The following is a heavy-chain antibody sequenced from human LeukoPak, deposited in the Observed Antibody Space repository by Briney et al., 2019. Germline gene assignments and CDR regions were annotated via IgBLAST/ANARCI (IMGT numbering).Heavy chain of an antibody. CDR3: ARMGDYYYMDV. J-gene: IGHJ6*03. V-gene: IGHV4-38-2*01. CDR1: GYSISSGYY. CDR2: IYHSWST. Sequence: SDTPSLTYAVSGYSISSGYYWGRNRQPPGQGREWIGSIYHSWSTYYNPSLKSRVTISVDTSKSQFSLKLSSVTAADTAVYYCARMGDYYYMDVWGKGTTVTVSS.